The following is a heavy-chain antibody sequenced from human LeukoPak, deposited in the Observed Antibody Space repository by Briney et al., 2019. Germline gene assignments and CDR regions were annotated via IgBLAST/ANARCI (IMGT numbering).Heavy chain of an antibody. J-gene: IGHJ5*02. CDR1: GFTFSSYG. V-gene: IGHV3-23*01. CDR2: ISGSGGST. Sequence: GGSLRLSCAASGFTFSSYGMSWVRQAPGKGLEWVSAISGSGGSTYYADSVKGRFTISRDNSKNTLYLQMNSLRAEDTAVYYCAKDELLWFGELLYNWFDPWGQGTLATVSS. CDR3: AKDELLWFGELLYNWFDP. D-gene: IGHD3-10*01.